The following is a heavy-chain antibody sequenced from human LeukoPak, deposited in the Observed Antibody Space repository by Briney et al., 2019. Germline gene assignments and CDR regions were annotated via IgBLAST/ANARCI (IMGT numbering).Heavy chain of an antibody. CDR1: GGSFSGYY. D-gene: IGHD2-2*01. J-gene: IGHJ4*02. V-gene: IGHV4-34*01. CDR2: INHSGST. CDR3: AREGYCSSTSCYAGFDY. Sequence: SETLSLTCAVYGGSFSGYYWGWIRQPPGKGLEWIGEINHSGSTNYNPSLKSRVTISVDTSKNQFSLKLSSVTAADTAVYYCAREGYCSSTSCYAGFDYWGQGTLVTVSS.